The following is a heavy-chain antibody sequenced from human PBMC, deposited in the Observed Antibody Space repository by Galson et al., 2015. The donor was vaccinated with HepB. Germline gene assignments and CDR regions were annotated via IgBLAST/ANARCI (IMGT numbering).Heavy chain of an antibody. D-gene: IGHD3-10*01. V-gene: IGHV1-18*01. CDR2: ISAYNGNT. Sequence: SVKVSCKASGYTFTSYGISWVRQAPGQGLEWMGWISAYNGNTNYAQKLQGRVTMTTDTSTSTAYMELRSLRSDDTAVYYCARDRPYYYGSGSHQAKPYYYYYGMDVWGQGTTVTVSS. CDR1: GYTFTSYG. CDR3: ARDRPYYYGSGSHQAKPYYYYYGMDV. J-gene: IGHJ6*02.